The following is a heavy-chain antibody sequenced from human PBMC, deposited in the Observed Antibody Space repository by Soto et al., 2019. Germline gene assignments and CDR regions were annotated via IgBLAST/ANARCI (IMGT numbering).Heavy chain of an antibody. D-gene: IGHD3-10*01. Sequence: ASVKVSCKASGYTFTGYYMHWVRQAPGQGLEWMGWINPNSGGTNYAQKFQGRVTMTRDTSISTACMELSRLRSDDTAVYYCARELWFGELQTYYGMDVWGQGTTVTVSS. V-gene: IGHV1-2*02. CDR3: ARELWFGELQTYYGMDV. CDR2: INPNSGGT. CDR1: GYTFTGYY. J-gene: IGHJ6*02.